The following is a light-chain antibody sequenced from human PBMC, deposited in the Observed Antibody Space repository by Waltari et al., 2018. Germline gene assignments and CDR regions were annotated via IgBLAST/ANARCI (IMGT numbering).Light chain of an antibody. Sequence: DIQMTQSPSTLSASVEDRITITCRASQSISTWLSWYQQKPGKAPKLLIYKASNLESGVPSRFSGSGSGTEFTLSISHLQPEDFATYYCQQTFSTPPQMYTFGQGTKLEIK. V-gene: IGKV1-5*03. CDR3: QQTFSTPPQMYT. J-gene: IGKJ2*01. CDR1: QSISTW. CDR2: KAS.